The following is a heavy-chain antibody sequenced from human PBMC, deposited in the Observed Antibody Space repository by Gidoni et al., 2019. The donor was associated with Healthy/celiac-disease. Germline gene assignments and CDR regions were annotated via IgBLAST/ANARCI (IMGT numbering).Heavy chain of an antibody. CDR2: MNPNSGNT. D-gene: IGHD2-15*01. V-gene: IGHV1-8*01. J-gene: IGHJ4*02. Sequence: QVQLVQSGAEVKKPGASVKVSCKASGYTFTSYDINWVRQATGQGLEWMGWMNPNSGNTGYAQKFQGRVTMTRNTSISTAYMELSSLRSEDTAVYYCARVGYCSGGSCYDFDYWGQGTLVTVSS. CDR3: ARVGYCSGGSCYDFDY. CDR1: GYTFTSYD.